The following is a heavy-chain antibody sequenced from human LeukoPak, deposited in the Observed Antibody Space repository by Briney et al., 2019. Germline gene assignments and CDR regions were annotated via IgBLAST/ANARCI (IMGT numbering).Heavy chain of an antibody. D-gene: IGHD5-18*01. CDR3: ARGGYSYGSQISLGY. Sequence: ASVKVSCTASGYTFTIYGVSWVRQAPGQGLEWMGWISAYNGNTNYAQKLQGRVTMTTDTSTSTAYMELRSLTSDDTAVYYCARGGYSYGSQISLGYWGQGTLVTVSS. J-gene: IGHJ4*02. CDR2: ISAYNGNT. V-gene: IGHV1-18*04. CDR1: GYTFTIYG.